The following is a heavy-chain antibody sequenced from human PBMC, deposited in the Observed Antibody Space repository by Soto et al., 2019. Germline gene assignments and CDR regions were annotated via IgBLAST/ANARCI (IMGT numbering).Heavy chain of an antibody. CDR3: TRGYAESWNTPHY. J-gene: IGHJ4*02. Sequence: HVQVQQWGAGLVKPSETLSLTCAVDGGSFNGFYWSWIRQPPGKGLEWIGEINHIGITHYNPSVKSRVSISVDTSENKLSLKLDSVTAADTAVYCCTRGYAESWNTPHYWGQGTLVTVSS. CDR1: GGSFNGFY. V-gene: IGHV4-34*06. CDR2: INHIGIT. D-gene: IGHD5-12*01.